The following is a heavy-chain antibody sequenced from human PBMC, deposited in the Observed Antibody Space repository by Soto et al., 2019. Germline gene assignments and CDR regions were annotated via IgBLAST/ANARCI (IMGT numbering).Heavy chain of an antibody. Sequence: PSETLSLTCTVSGGSISSSSYYWGWIRQPPGKGLEWIGSIYYSGSTYYNPSLKSRVTISVDTSKNQFSLKLSSVTAADTAVYYCARQGAHDFWFDPWGQGTLVTVSS. CDR3: ARQGAHDFWFDP. D-gene: IGHD2-21*02. V-gene: IGHV4-39*01. J-gene: IGHJ5*02. CDR2: IYYSGST. CDR1: GGSISSSSYY.